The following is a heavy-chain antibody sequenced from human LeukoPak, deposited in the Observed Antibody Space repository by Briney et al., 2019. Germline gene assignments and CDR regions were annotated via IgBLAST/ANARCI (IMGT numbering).Heavy chain of an antibody. CDR3: ARGYDSSGYPLDN. J-gene: IGHJ4*02. D-gene: IGHD3-22*01. CDR2: LYYSGNT. CDR1: DGSISSSSYY. Sequence: PSETLSLTCTVSDGSISSSSYYWGWIRQPPGKGLEWIGSLYYSGNTYYNPSLKSRVTISVDTSGNQFSLRLFSVTAADTAVYYCARGYDSSGYPLDNWGQGILVTVSS. V-gene: IGHV4-39*01.